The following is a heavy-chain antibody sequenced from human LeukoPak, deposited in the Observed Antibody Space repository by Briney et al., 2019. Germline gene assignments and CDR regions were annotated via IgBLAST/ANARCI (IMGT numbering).Heavy chain of an antibody. D-gene: IGHD6-13*01. CDR3: ARVRGIAAADV. CDR1: GGSVSSDSYY. CDR2: IYYSGST. V-gene: IGHV4-61*01. J-gene: IGHJ6*02. Sequence: SETLSLTCSVSGGSVSSDSYYWSWIRQPPGKGLEWIGYIYYSGSTNYNPSLKSRVTISVDTSKNQFSLKLSSVTAADTAVYYCARVRGIAAADVWGQGTTVTVSS.